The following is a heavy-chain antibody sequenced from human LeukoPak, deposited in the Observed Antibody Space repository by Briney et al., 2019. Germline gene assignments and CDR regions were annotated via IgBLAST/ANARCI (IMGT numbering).Heavy chain of an antibody. CDR3: ARDRAEYCGGDCYPNYYYYYMDV. Sequence: PSETLSLTCTVSGGSISSYYWSWLRHSPGKGLEWIGYIYYSGSTNYNPSLRSRVTISVDTSKNQFSLKLSSVTAADTAVYYCARDRAEYCGGDCYPNYYYYYMDVWGKGTTVTVSS. V-gene: IGHV4-59*01. CDR1: GGSISSYY. J-gene: IGHJ6*03. CDR2: IYYSGST. D-gene: IGHD2-21*01.